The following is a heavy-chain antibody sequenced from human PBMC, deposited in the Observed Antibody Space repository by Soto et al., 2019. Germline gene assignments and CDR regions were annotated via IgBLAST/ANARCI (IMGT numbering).Heavy chain of an antibody. CDR3: ARRPTYYYDSSAYGAFDI. CDR1: GYSFTSYW. D-gene: IGHD3-22*01. Sequence: GESLKISCKGSGYSFTSYWIGWVRQMPGKGLEWMGIIYPGDSDTRYSPSLQGQVTISADKSISTAYLQWSSLKASDTAMYYCARRPTYYYDSSAYGAFDIWGQGTMVTVSS. CDR2: IYPGDSDT. J-gene: IGHJ3*02. V-gene: IGHV5-51*01.